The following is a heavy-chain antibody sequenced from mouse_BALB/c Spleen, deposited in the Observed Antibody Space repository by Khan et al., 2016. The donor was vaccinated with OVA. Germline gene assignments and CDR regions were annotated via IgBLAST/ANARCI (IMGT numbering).Heavy chain of an antibody. CDR1: GFTFSSFG. V-gene: IGHV5-17*02. J-gene: IGHJ3*01. CDR2: ISSDSITL. CDR3: ARGNWAWFAD. D-gene: IGHD4-1*01. Sequence: EVKLVESGGGLVQPGGSRKLACAASGFTFSSFGMHWVRQAPEKGLEWVAYISSDSITLYYADTVKGRFTISRDNPRHTLFLQMTSLRAEDTAMYYWARGNWAWFADWGQGTLVTVSA.